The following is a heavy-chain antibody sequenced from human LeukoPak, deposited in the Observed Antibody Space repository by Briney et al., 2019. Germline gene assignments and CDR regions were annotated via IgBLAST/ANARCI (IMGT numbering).Heavy chain of an antibody. Sequence: GGSLRLSCAASGFTFSSYGMHWVRQAPGKGLEWVAFIRYDGSNKYYADSVKGRFTISRDNSKNTLYLQMNSLRAEDTAVYYCAKDSSWATVTTFDYWGQGTLVTVSS. D-gene: IGHD4-17*01. CDR2: IRYDGSNK. J-gene: IGHJ4*02. CDR3: AKDSSWATVTTFDY. V-gene: IGHV3-30*02. CDR1: GFTFSSYG.